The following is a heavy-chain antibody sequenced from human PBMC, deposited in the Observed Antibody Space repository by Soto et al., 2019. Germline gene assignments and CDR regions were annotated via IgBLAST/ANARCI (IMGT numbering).Heavy chain of an antibody. J-gene: IGHJ4*02. D-gene: IGHD6-19*01. Sequence: GASVKVSCKASGYTFTSYAMHWVRQAPGQRLEWMGWINAGNGNTKCSQKFQGRVTITRDTSASTAYMELSSLRSEDTAVYYCAICTGYSSGCYFDYWGQGTLVTVSS. V-gene: IGHV1-3*01. CDR3: AICTGYSSGCYFDY. CDR2: INAGNGNT. CDR1: GYTFTSYA.